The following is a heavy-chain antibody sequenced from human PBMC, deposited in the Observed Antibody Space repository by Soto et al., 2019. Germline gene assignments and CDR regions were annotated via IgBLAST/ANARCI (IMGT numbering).Heavy chain of an antibody. CDR2: MSYDGTTE. CDR3: ARSGDTNPYYYHALDV. J-gene: IGHJ6*02. D-gene: IGHD3-10*01. CDR1: GFTFSVYG. V-gene: IGHV3-33*03. Sequence: QVQLMESGGGVVQPGRSLRVSCAASGFTFSVYGMHWVRQAPGKGLEWVAIMSYDGTTEYYADSVKGRFTISRDNSRYTLYLQMNSLRAEDTAVYYCARSGDTNPYYYHALDVWGQGTTVTVSS.